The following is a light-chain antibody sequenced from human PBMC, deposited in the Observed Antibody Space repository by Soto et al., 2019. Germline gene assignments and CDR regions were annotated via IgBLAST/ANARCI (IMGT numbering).Light chain of an antibody. CDR3: QQRSNWPPEVT. CDR1: QSVGSS. Sequence: EIVLTQSPDTLSLSPGERATLSCRASQSVGSSLAWYQRKPGQAPRLLIYVASNRATGIPARFSGSGSGTVFTLSISSLEPEDFAVYCCQQRSNWPPEVTFGPGSKVDIK. CDR2: VAS. V-gene: IGKV3-11*01. J-gene: IGKJ3*01.